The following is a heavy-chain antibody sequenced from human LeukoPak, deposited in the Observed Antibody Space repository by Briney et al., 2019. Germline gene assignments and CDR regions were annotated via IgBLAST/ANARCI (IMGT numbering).Heavy chain of an antibody. J-gene: IGHJ3*02. CDR1: GYTFTSYG. Sequence: GASVKVSCKASGYTFTSYGISWVRQAPGQGLEWMGWISAYNGNTNYAQKLLGRVTMTTDTSTSTAYMELRSLRSDDTAVYYCARPIYDSSGPVAFDIWGQGTMVTVSS. CDR2: ISAYNGNT. D-gene: IGHD3-22*01. V-gene: IGHV1-18*01. CDR3: ARPIYDSSGPVAFDI.